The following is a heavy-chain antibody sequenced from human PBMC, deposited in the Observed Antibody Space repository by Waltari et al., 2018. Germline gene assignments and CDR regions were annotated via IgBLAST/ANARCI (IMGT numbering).Heavy chain of an antibody. V-gene: IGHV1-24*01. CDR2: FDPEDGET. CDR1: GGTFSSYA. CDR3: ASDRRYYDSSGWYYFDY. J-gene: IGHJ4*02. Sequence: QVQLVQSGAEVKKPGSSVKVSCKASGGTFSSYAISWVRQAPGKGLEWMVGFDPEDGETIYGQKFQGRVTMTEDTSTDPAYMQLSTLRSEAAAVYYCASDRRYYDSSGWYYFDYWGQGTLVTVSS. D-gene: IGHD3-22*01.